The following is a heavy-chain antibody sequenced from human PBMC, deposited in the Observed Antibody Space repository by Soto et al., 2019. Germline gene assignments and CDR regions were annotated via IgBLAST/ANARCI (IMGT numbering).Heavy chain of an antibody. D-gene: IGHD3-22*01. CDR1: GGSISSGGYY. Sequence: QVQLQESGPGLVKPSQTLSLTCTVSGGSISSGGYYWRWIREHPGKGLEWIGYIYYSGSTYYNPSLKSRVTISVDTSKNQFSLKLSSVTAADTAVYYCARVRPYDSRCIDYWGQGTLVTVSS. J-gene: IGHJ4*02. V-gene: IGHV4-31*03. CDR3: ARVRPYDSRCIDY. CDR2: IYYSGST.